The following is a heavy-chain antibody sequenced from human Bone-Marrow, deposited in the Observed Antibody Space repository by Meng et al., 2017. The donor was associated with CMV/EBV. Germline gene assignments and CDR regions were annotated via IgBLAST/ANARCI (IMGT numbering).Heavy chain of an antibody. CDR2: IYYSGST. J-gene: IGHJ3*02. V-gene: IGHV4-59*02. CDR3: ARMTTVTYAFDI. D-gene: IGHD4-11*01. Sequence: SETLSLTCTVSGVSVTSSFWNWIRQPPGKGLEWIGYIYYSGSTNYNPSLKSRVTISVDTSKNQFSLKLSSVTAADTAVYYCARMTTVTYAFDISGQGTMVTVSS. CDR1: GVSVTSSF.